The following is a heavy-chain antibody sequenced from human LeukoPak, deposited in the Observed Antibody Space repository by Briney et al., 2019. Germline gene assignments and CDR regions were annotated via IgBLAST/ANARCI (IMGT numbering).Heavy chain of an antibody. CDR3: AKDRLAYSYAQPFDY. CDR1: GFTVSSNY. V-gene: IGHV3-23*01. D-gene: IGHD3-16*01. J-gene: IGHJ4*02. CDR2: ITGSGGST. Sequence: GGSLRLSCAASGFTVSSNYMSWVRQAPGKGLEWVSGITGSGGSTYYADSVKGRFTISRDNSKNTLYLQMNSLRAEDTAVYYCAKDRLAYSYAQPFDYWGQGTLVTVSS.